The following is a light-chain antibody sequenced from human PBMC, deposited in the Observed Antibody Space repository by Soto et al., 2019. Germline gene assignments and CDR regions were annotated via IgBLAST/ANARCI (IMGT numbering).Light chain of an antibody. V-gene: IGLV1-47*01. CDR3: AEWRDRKSALSV. CDR1: SSNIESKY. Sequence: SARTQPPSASGTPGQRVTICGSGSSSNIESKYVYWYQQVPGTAPKLLLYRNNQRPSGVPDRFSGSKSGTSASLAISGLRSEDDADYCCAEWRDRKSALSVFGTETKVTVL. CDR2: RNN. J-gene: IGLJ1*01.